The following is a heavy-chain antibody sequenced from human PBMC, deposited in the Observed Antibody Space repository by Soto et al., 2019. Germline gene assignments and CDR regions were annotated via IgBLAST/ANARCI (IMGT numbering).Heavy chain of an antibody. Sequence: GGSLRLSCAASGFTFSSYWMHWVRQAPGKGLVWVSRINSDGSSTSYADYVKGRFTISRDNAKNTLYLQMNSLRAEDTAVYYCEREGTSITIFGVATYGMDVWGQGTTVTVSS. D-gene: IGHD3-3*01. J-gene: IGHJ6*02. CDR2: INSDGSST. V-gene: IGHV3-74*01. CDR1: GFTFSSYW. CDR3: EREGTSITIFGVATYGMDV.